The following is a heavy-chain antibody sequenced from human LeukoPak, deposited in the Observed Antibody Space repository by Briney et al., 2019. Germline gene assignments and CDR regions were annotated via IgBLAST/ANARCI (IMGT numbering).Heavy chain of an antibody. J-gene: IGHJ4*02. CDR1: GFTFNNYW. D-gene: IGHD3-10*01. CDR2: INSDGSRT. Sequence: PGGSLRLSCAASGFTFNNYWMHWVRQVPGEGLVWVSRINSDGSRTNYVDSAKGRFTISRDNAKNTLFLQMSSLRAEDTVVYYCARGNFYSGSGSSPLDYWGQGTLVTVFS. CDR3: ARGNFYSGSGSSPLDY. V-gene: IGHV3-74*01.